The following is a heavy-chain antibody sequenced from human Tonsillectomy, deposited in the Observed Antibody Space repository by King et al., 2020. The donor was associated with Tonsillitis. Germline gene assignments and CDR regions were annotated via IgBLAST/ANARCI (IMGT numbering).Heavy chain of an antibody. V-gene: IGHV3-30*18. D-gene: IGHD5-24*01. CDR2: ISYDGSNK. CDR1: GFTFSSFG. CDR3: AQEIDNYLFDY. Sequence: VQLVESGGGVVQPGRSLRLSCAASGFTFSSFGMHWVRQAPGKGLEWVAVISYDGSNKYYADSVKGRFTIPRDNSKNTLYLQMNSLRAEDTAVYYCAQEIDNYLFDYWGQGTLVTVSS. J-gene: IGHJ4*02.